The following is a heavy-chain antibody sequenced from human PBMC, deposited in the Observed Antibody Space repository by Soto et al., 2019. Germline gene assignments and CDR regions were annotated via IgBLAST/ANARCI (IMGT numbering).Heavy chain of an antibody. CDR3: ARSRGWFGEHYLDY. V-gene: IGHV4-34*01. J-gene: IGHJ4*02. Sequence: SETLSLTCAVYGGSFSGYYWSWIRQPPGKGLEWIGEINHSGSTNYNPSLKSRVTISVDTSKNQFSPKLSSVTAADTAVYYCARSRGWFGEHYLDYWGQGTLVT. CDR1: GGSFSGYY. CDR2: INHSGST. D-gene: IGHD3-10*01.